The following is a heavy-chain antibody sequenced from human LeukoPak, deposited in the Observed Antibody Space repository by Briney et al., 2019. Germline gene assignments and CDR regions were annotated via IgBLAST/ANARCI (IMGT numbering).Heavy chain of an antibody. CDR1: GGSISSSSYY. V-gene: IGHV4-39*07. Sequence: SETLSLTCTVSGGSISSSSYYWGWIRQPPGKGLEWIGSIYYSGSTYYNPSLKSRVTISVDTSKNQFSLKLSSVTAADTAVYYCATDPAAAGHWFDPWGQGTLVTVSS. J-gene: IGHJ5*02. CDR2: IYYSGST. D-gene: IGHD6-13*01. CDR3: ATDPAAAGHWFDP.